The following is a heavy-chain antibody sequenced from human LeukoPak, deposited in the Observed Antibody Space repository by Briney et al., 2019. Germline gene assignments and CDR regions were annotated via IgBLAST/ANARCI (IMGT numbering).Heavy chain of an antibody. CDR1: GVSFRDYT. CDR3: ASRFTARQLVPADYYHMDV. Sequence: GASVKVSCKASGVSFRDYTINWVRQAPGQGLEWMGAIIPISGTTNYAQRLQGRVTLTMDDSATTAFMEMSSLRSEDTAVYYCASRFTARQLVPADYYHMDVRGKGTTVFVSS. J-gene: IGHJ6*03. D-gene: IGHD6-13*01. V-gene: IGHV1-69*05. CDR2: IIPISGTT.